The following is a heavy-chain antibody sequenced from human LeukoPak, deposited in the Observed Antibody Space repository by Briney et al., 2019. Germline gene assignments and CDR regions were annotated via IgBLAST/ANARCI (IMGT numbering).Heavy chain of an antibody. CDR2: VRYPGRT. D-gene: IGHD3-22*01. J-gene: IGHJ4*02. CDR1: GGSIGQFY. Sequence: NSSETLSLTCTVSGGSIGQFYWIWTRQPPGKGLEWIGSVRYPGRTNYNPSLKSRVTISVDTSKNQFSLKLSSVTAADTAVYYCARHNYYDSSGYYPLLFDYWGQGTLVTVSS. V-gene: IGHV4-59*01. CDR3: ARHNYYDSSGYYPLLFDY.